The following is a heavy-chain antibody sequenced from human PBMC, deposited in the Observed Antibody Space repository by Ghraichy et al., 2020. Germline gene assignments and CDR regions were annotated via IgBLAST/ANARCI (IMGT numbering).Heavy chain of an antibody. J-gene: IGHJ6*02. D-gene: IGHD4-23*01. CDR2: ITSSGRFR. Sequence: GGSLRLSCSASGFTLSSYSMNWVRQAPGEGLEWLAYITSSGRFRSYAESVKGRFTISRDNAKDSLDLQISSLRHEDTAVYYCARGSAVARFYYYDAMDVWGLGTTVIVFS. V-gene: IGHV3-48*02. CDR3: ARGSAVARFYYYDAMDV. CDR1: GFTLSSYS.